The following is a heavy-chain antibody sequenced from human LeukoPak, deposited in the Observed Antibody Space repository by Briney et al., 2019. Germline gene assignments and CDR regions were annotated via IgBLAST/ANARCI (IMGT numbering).Heavy chain of an antibody. J-gene: IGHJ4*02. CDR2: ISWNSGSI. Sequence: GGSLRLSCAASGFTFDDYAMHWVRQAPGKGLEWVSGISWNSGSIGYADSVKGRFTISRDNAKSSLYLQMNSLRAEDMALYYCAKDRGRYYYDSSLIDYWGQGTLVTVSS. CDR3: AKDRGRYYYDSSLIDY. D-gene: IGHD3-22*01. V-gene: IGHV3-9*03. CDR1: GFTFDDYA.